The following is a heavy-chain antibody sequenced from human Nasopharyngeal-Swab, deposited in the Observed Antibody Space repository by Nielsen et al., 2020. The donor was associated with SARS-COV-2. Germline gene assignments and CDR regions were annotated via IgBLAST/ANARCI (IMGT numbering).Heavy chain of an antibody. CDR2: IYPGDSDT. V-gene: IGHV5-51*01. CDR1: GYSFTSYW. J-gene: IGHJ6*03. D-gene: IGHD6-13*01. CDR3: ARRWYHYYFMDV. Sequence: GESLKISCTGSGYSFTSYWIGWVRQMPGKGLEWMGIIYPGDSDTRYSPSFQGQATISADKSLSTAYLQWSNLKASDTAMYYCARRWYHYYFMDVWGKGTTVTVSS.